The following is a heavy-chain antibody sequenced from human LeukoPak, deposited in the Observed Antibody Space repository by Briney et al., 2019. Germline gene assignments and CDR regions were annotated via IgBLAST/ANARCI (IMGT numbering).Heavy chain of an antibody. CDR1: GYTLTELS. CDR3: ARDLEGATTNY. J-gene: IGHJ4*02. D-gene: IGHD1-26*01. Sequence: ASVKVSCKVSGYTLTELSMHWVRQAPGKGRGWMGGFDPEEGETIYAQKFQGRVTMTRDMSTSTVYMELSRLRSEDTAVYYCARDLEGATTNYWGQGTLVTVSS. V-gene: IGHV1-24*01. CDR2: FDPEEGET.